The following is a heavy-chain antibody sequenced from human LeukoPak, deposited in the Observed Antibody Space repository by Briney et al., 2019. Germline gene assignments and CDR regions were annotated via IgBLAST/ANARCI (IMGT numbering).Heavy chain of an antibody. V-gene: IGHV3-23*01. D-gene: IGHD4-17*01. Sequence: GGSLRLSCAASGFTLSAYAIIWVRQAPGKGLEWVSAIRGSGDKTHYAESVKGRFTISRDNSKNTVFLQMSSLRAEDAAVYYCAKDPNGDYVGAFDTWGPGTMVTVSS. CDR3: AKDPNGDYVGAFDT. CDR1: GFTLSAYA. J-gene: IGHJ3*02. CDR2: IRGSGDKT.